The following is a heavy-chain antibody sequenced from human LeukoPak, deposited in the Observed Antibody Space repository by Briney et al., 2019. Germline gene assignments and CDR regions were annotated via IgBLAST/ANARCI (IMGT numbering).Heavy chain of an antibody. CDR3: ARDSYGSGFQAAFDI. D-gene: IGHD3-10*01. CDR2: ISSSSSYI. Sequence: GGSLRLSCAASGFTFSSYSMNWVRQAPGKGLEWVSSISSSSSYIYYADSVKGRFTISRDNAKNSLYLQMNSLRAEDTAAYYCARDSYGSGFQAAFDIWGQGTMVTVSS. CDR1: GFTFSSYS. V-gene: IGHV3-21*01. J-gene: IGHJ3*02.